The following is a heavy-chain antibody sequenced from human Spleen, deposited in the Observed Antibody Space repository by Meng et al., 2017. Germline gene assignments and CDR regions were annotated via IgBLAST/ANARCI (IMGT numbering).Heavy chain of an antibody. CDR1: GFTVSHNY. D-gene: IGHD3-10*01. V-gene: IGHV3-66*01. Sequence: GEALKISCAASGFTVSHNYMGGVRKAPGKGLEWVSVIYSGGDTYYANTVKGRFTISRDNSKNTVCLQINSLRSEDSAVYYCARWPIDKYGLSSLPLDYWGQGTMVTVSS. J-gene: IGHJ4*02. CDR3: ARWPIDKYGLSSLPLDY. CDR2: IYSGGDT.